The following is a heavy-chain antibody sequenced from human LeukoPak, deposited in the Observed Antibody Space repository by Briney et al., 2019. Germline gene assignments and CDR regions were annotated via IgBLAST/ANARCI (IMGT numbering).Heavy chain of an antibody. CDR1: GGSISSGSYY. J-gene: IGHJ3*02. V-gene: IGHV4-61*02. CDR3: ARDRHGNYYDSSGSI. D-gene: IGHD3-22*01. Sequence: PSETLSLTCTVSGGSISSGSYYWSWIRQPAGKGLEWIGRIYTSGSTNYNPSLKSRVTISVDTSKNQFSLKLSSVTAADTAVYYCARDRHGNYYDSSGSIWGQGTMVTVSS. CDR2: IYTSGST.